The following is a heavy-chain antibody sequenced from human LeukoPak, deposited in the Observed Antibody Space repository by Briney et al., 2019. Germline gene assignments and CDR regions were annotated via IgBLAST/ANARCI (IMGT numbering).Heavy chain of an antibody. CDR1: GYTFTGYD. Sequence: ASVKVSCKASGYTFTGYDINWVRQATGQGLEWMGWMNPNSGNTGYAQKFQGRVTMTRNTSISTAYMELSSLRSEDTAVYYCARGRGGWLQRSWYFDLWGRGTLVTVSS. CDR3: ARGRGGWLQRSWYFDL. D-gene: IGHD5-24*01. J-gene: IGHJ2*01. V-gene: IGHV1-8*01. CDR2: MNPNSGNT.